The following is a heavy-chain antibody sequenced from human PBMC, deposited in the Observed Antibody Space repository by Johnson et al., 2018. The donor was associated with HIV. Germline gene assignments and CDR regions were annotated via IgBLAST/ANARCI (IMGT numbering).Heavy chain of an antibody. CDR1: VFTFSSYA. D-gene: IGHD6-19*01. CDR2: ISYDGSNK. V-gene: IGHV3-30-3*01. CDR3: ARTTYSSPGACDM. Sequence: QVQLVESGGGVVQPGRSLTLSGAASVFTFSSYAMYWFRQAPGKGREWLAFISYDGSNKYYAASVKGRFSIFRGTSKNTLYLQMNSLIAEDTAVYVCARTTYSSPGACDMWGQGTIGTVSS. J-gene: IGHJ3*02.